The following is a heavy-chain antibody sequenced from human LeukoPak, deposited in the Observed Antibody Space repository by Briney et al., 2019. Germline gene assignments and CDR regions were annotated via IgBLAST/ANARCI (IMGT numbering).Heavy chain of an antibody. CDR1: GFTFSSYA. Sequence: GGSLRLSCAASGFTFSSYAMSWVRQAPGKGLEWVSAISGSGGSTYYADSVKGRVTISRDNSKNTLYLQMNSLRAEDTAVYYCAKGLTYYYDSSGYLPDYWGQGTLVTVSS. CDR3: AKGLTYYYDSSGYLPDY. J-gene: IGHJ4*02. V-gene: IGHV3-23*01. CDR2: ISGSGGST. D-gene: IGHD3-22*01.